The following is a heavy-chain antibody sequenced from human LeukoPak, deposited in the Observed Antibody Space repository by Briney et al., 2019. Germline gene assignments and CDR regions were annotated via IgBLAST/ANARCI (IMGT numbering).Heavy chain of an antibody. CDR3: AREVNGYNTQSWFDP. CDR1: GGTFSSYA. Sequence: SVKVSCTASGGTFSSYAISWVRQAPGQGLEWMGGIIPIFGTANYAQKFQGRVTITADESTSTAYMELSSLRSEDTAVYYCAREVNGYNTQSWFDPWGQGTLVTVSS. CDR2: IIPIFGTA. J-gene: IGHJ5*02. D-gene: IGHD5-24*01. V-gene: IGHV1-69*13.